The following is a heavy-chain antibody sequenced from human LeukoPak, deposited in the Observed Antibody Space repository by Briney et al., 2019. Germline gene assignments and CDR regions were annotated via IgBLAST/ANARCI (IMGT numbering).Heavy chain of an antibody. CDR1: GFTFSSYA. CDR3: ARDKDAPKLVYYGMDV. CDR2: ISYDGSNK. Sequence: GGSLRLSCAASGFTFSSYAMHWVRQAPGKGLEWVAIISYDGSNKYYADSVKGRFTISRDTSKNTLYLQMNNLRAEDTAVYYCARDKDAPKLVYYGMDVWGQGTTVTVSS. V-gene: IGHV3-30-3*01. J-gene: IGHJ6*02. D-gene: IGHD1-1*01.